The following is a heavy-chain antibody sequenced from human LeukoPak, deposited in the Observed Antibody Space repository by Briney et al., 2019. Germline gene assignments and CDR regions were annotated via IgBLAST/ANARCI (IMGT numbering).Heavy chain of an antibody. Sequence: ASVKVSCKASGYTFTSYYMHWVRQAPGQGLEWMGIINPSGGSTSYAQKFQGRVTMTRDTSISTVYMGLSGLRSEDTAVYYCARAASWSPIGDSYYYMDVWGKGTTVAISS. V-gene: IGHV1-46*01. CDR3: ARAASWSPIGDSYYYMDV. D-gene: IGHD6-13*01. J-gene: IGHJ6*03. CDR1: GYTFTSYY. CDR2: INPSGGST.